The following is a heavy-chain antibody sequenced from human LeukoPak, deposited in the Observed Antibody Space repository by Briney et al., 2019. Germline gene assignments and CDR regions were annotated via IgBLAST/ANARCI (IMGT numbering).Heavy chain of an antibody. V-gene: IGHV1-2*02. D-gene: IGHD3-22*01. CDR3: ARGEYYYDSSGRGLLGY. CDR1: GYTFTGYY. Sequence: ASVKVSCKASGYTFTGYYMHWVRQAPGQGLEWMGWINPNSGGTNYAQKFQGRVTMTRDTSISTAYMELSRLRSDDTAVYYCARGEYYYDSSGRGLLGYWGQGTLVTVSS. J-gene: IGHJ4*02. CDR2: INPNSGGT.